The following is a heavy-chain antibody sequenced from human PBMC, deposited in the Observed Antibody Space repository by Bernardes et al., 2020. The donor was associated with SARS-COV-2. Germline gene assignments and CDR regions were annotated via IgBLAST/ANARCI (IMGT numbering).Heavy chain of an antibody. D-gene: IGHD2-15*01. CDR2: IYYSGST. CDR3: ARLDSGRRFSGGSCYTNDAVDI. CDR1: GGSISSYY. Sequence: SETLSLTCTVSGGSISSYYWSWIRQPPGKGLEWIGYIYYSGSTNYNPSLKSRVTISVDTSKNQFSLKLSSVTAADTAVYYCARLDSGRRFSGGSCYTNDAVDIWGQGTMVTVSS. J-gene: IGHJ3*02. V-gene: IGHV4-59*08.